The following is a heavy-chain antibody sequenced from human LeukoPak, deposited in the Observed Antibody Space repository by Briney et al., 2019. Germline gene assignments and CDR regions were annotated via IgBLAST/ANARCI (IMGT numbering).Heavy chain of an antibody. Sequence: PGGSLRLSCAASGFTFSSYSMNWVRQAPGKGLEWVSSISSSSYIYYADSVKGRFTISRDNAKNSLYLQMNSLRAEDTAVYYCASAYYASSTPGYWGQGTLVTVSS. CDR1: GFTFSSYS. D-gene: IGHD3-10*01. J-gene: IGHJ4*02. CDR3: ASAYYASSTPGY. V-gene: IGHV3-21*01. CDR2: ISSSSYI.